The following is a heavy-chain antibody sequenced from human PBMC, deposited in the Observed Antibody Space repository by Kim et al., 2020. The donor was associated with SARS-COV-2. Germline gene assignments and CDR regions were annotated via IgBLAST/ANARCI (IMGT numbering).Heavy chain of an antibody. CDR3: ARGLLDIVVVPAAADY. V-gene: IGHV3-30*04. J-gene: IGHJ4*02. CDR2: ISYDGSNK. CDR1: GFTFSSYA. D-gene: IGHD2-2*01. Sequence: GGSLRLSCAASGFTFSSYAMHWVRQAPGKGLEWVAVISYDGSNKYYADSVKGRFTISRDNSKNTLYLQMNSLRAEDTAVYYCARGLLDIVVVPAAADYWGQGTLVTVSS.